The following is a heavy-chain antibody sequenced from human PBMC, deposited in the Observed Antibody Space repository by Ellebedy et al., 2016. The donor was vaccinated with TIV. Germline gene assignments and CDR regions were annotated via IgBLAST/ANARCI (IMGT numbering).Heavy chain of an antibody. CDR1: GFTLSSYS. V-gene: IGHV3-48*04. D-gene: IGHD1-1*01. CDR3: ARDLERPTWYFDL. CDR2: ISSSSDTI. J-gene: IGHJ2*01. Sequence: GGSLRLSCAASGFTLSSYSMNWVRRTPGKGLEWVSYISSSSDTIYYADSVKGRFTISRDNAKNSLYLQMNSLRAEDTALYHCARDLERPTWYFDLWGRGTLVTVSS.